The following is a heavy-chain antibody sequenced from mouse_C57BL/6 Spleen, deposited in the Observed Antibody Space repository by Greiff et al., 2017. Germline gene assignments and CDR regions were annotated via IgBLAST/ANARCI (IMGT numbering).Heavy chain of an antibody. V-gene: IGHV1-61*01. Sequence: QVQLQQPGAELVRPGSSVKLSCKASGYTFTSYWMDWVKQRPGQGLEWIGNIYPSDSDTYYNQKFKDKATVTVDKSSSTAYMQLSSLTSEDSADYSCAREGTAQATYYAMDYWGQGTSVTVSS. CDR2: IYPSDSDT. J-gene: IGHJ4*01. CDR3: AREGTAQATYYAMDY. D-gene: IGHD3-2*02. CDR1: GYTFTSYW.